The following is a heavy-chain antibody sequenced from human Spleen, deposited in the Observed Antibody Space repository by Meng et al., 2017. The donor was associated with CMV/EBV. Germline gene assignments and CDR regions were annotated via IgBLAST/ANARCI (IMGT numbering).Heavy chain of an antibody. CDR3: ARVGDWGSYLDY. D-gene: IGHD3-16*02. CDR2: VYHTGRT. Sequence: CTVSSVSLTWSNWWSWVRQAPGEGLEWIGEVYHTGRTNYNPSLESRLTMSVDKSKNQFSLKLTSVTAADTAVYFCARVGDWGSYLDYWGQGALVTVSS. V-gene: IGHV4-4*01. J-gene: IGHJ4*02. CDR1: SVSLTWSNW.